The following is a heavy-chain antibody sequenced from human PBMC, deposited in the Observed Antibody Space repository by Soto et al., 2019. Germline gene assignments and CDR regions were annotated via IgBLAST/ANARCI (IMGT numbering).Heavy chain of an antibody. Sequence: PSETLSLTGTVSGGSISSYYWSWIRQPPGKGLEWIGYIYYSGSTTYNPSLKSRVTISVDTSKNQFSLKLSSVIAADTAVYYCARVMYSSSSKSYYYYGMDVWGQGTTVTVSS. CDR2: IYYSGST. D-gene: IGHD6-6*01. J-gene: IGHJ6*02. V-gene: IGHV4-59*01. CDR3: ARVMYSSSSKSYYYYGMDV. CDR1: GGSISSYY.